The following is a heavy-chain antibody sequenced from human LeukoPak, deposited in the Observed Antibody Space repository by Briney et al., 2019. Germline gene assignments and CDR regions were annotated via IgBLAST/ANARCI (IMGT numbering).Heavy chain of an antibody. Sequence: ASVRVSCKASGYSFTSNDLNWGRQATGQGLEWMGWMNANTGNTGYAQKFQGRVTITRNTSTSTVYMELSSLRSEDTAVYYCARVVEGYNYGLDYYYYYMDVWGKGTTVTASS. D-gene: IGHD5-18*01. CDR3: ARVVEGYNYGLDYYYYYMDV. CDR1: GYSFTSND. J-gene: IGHJ6*03. V-gene: IGHV1-8*01. CDR2: MNANTGNT.